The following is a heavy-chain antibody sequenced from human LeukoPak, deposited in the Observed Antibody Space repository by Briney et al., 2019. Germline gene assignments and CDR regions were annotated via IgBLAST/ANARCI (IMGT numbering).Heavy chain of an antibody. Sequence: SETLSLTCTVSGGSISSYYWSWIRQPPGEGLEWIGYIYYSGSTNYNPSLKSRVTISVDTSKNQFSLKLSSVTAADTAVYYCARGSTVTTEIDYWGQGTLVTVSS. CDR1: GGSISSYY. CDR3: ARGSTVTTEIDY. J-gene: IGHJ4*02. D-gene: IGHD4-17*01. V-gene: IGHV4-59*12. CDR2: IYYSGST.